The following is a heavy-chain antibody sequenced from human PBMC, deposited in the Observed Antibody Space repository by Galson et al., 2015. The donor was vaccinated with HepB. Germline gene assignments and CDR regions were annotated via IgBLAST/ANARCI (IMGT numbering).Heavy chain of an antibody. J-gene: IGHJ6*02. Sequence: SGAEVKKPGESLQISCKGSGYSFTSYWIAWVRQMPGKGLEWMGIIYPGDSDTRYSPSFQGQVTISADKSISTAYLQWSSLKASDTAMYYCARVSYSGSPGRASGSVNYYYGMDVWGQGTTVTVSS. CDR2: IYPGDSDT. V-gene: IGHV5-51*01. CDR1: GYSFTSYW. CDR3: ARVSYSGSPGRASGSVNYYYGMDV. D-gene: IGHD1-26*01.